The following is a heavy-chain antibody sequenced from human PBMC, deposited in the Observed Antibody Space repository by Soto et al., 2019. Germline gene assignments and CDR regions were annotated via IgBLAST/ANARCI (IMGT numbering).Heavy chain of an antibody. CDR3: ARQSQWLAPPDP. CDR1: GYSFTSYW. CDR2: IDPSDSYT. V-gene: IGHV5-10-1*01. J-gene: IGHJ5*02. Sequence: GDSLKISCKGSGYSFTSYWISWVRQMPGKGLEWMGRIDPSDSYTNYSPSFQGHVTISADKSISTAYLQWSSLKASDTAMYYCARQSQWLAPPDPWGQGTLVTVSS. D-gene: IGHD6-19*01.